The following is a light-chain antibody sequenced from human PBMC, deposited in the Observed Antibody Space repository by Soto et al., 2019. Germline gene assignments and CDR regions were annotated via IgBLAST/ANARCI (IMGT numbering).Light chain of an antibody. J-gene: IGKJ5*01. CDR2: DSS. Sequence: EIELTQSPATLSLSPGETATLSCRASQSVDKFLAWYQQRPGQPPGLLIFDSSNRATGVPVRFSGTGSGTVFTLTIGSLEPEDSALYYCQQWKNWPPITFGQGTRLEIK. V-gene: IGKV3-11*01. CDR3: QQWKNWPPIT. CDR1: QSVDKF.